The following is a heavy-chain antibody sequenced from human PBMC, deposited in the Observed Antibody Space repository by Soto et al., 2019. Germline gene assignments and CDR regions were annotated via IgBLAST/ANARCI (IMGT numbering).Heavy chain of an antibody. CDR2: MYYSGST. CDR3: AREIGPPQDAFDI. J-gene: IGHJ3*02. V-gene: IGHV4-39*02. CDR1: GGSISSSVYY. Sequence: KASETLSLTCTVSGGSISSSVYYWGWIRQPPGKGLEWIGSMYYSGSTYYNPSLKSRVTISVDTSKNQFSLKLSSATAADTAVYYCAREIGPPQDAFDIWGQGTMVTVSS.